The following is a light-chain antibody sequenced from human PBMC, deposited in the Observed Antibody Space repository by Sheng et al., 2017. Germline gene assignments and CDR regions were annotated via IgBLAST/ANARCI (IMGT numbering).Light chain of an antibody. J-gene: IGKJ2*01. CDR1: QGISSY. V-gene: IGKV1-9*01. CDR2: AAS. Sequence: DIQLTQSPSFLSASIGDRVTITCRASQGISSYLVWYQQKPGKAPKLLIYAASTLQSGVPSRFSGSGSGTEFTLTISSLQPEDFATYYCQQLNTYPQTFGQGTKLEI. CDR3: QQLNTYPQT.